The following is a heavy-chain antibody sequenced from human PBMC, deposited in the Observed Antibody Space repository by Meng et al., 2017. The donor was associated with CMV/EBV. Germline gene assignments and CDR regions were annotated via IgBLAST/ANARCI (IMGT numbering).Heavy chain of an antibody. CDR3: AKCHRRGILEWLSRYYYGMDV. CDR1: GGSISSYY. D-gene: IGHD3-3*01. Sequence: SETLSLTCTVSGGSISSYYWSWIRQPPGKGLEWIGYIYYSGSTNYNPSLKSRVTISVDTSKNQFSLKLSSVTAADTAVYYCAKCHRRGILEWLSRYYYGMDVWGQGTTVTVSS. J-gene: IGHJ6*02. CDR2: IYYSGST. V-gene: IGHV4-59*01.